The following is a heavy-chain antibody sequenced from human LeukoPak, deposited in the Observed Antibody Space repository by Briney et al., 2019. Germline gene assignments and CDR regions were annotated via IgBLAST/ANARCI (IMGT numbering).Heavy chain of an antibody. Sequence: ASVKVSCKASGYTFTGYYMHWVRQAPGQGLEWMGRINPNSGGTNYAQKFQGRVTMTRDTSISTAYMELSRLRSDDTAVYYCARFRFLEWRVRGAFDPWGQGTLVTVSS. CDR1: GYTFTGYY. CDR2: INPNSGGT. CDR3: ARFRFLEWRVRGAFDP. J-gene: IGHJ5*02. D-gene: IGHD3-3*01. V-gene: IGHV1-2*06.